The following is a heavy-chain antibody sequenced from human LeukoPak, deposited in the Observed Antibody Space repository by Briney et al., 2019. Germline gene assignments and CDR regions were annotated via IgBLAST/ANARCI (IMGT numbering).Heavy chain of an antibody. V-gene: IGHV1-24*01. D-gene: IGHD3-22*01. J-gene: IGHJ4*02. CDR3: ATDTKIAVAGVFFIY. Sequence: GASVKVSCKVSGYTLTELSMHWVRQAPGKGLEWMGGFDPEDGETIYAQKFQGRVTMTEGTSTDTAYMELSSLRSEDTAVYYCATDTKIAVAGVFFIYWGQGTLVTVSS. CDR1: GYTLTELS. CDR2: FDPEDGET.